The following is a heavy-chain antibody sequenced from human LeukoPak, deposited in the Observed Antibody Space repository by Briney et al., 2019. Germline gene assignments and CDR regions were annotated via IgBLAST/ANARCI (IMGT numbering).Heavy chain of an antibody. CDR3: ARPRQGDYYFDY. D-gene: IGHD2-21*02. CDR1: GGSISSSSYY. CDR2: IYCSGNT. Sequence: PSETLSLTCTVSGGSISSSSYYWGWIRQLPGKGLEWIGSIYCSGNTYYNPSLKSRVTISVDTSKNQFSLKLSSVTAADTAVYYCARPRQGDYYFDYWGQGTLVTVSS. J-gene: IGHJ4*02. V-gene: IGHV4-39*01.